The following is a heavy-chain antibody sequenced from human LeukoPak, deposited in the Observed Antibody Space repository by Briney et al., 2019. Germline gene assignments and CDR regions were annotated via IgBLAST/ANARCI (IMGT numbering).Heavy chain of an antibody. J-gene: IGHJ4*02. D-gene: IGHD4-11*01. CDR2: ISYDGSNK. CDR3: VSTRFDY. Sequence: GRSLRLSCAASGFTFSSYGMHWVRQAPGKGLEWVAVISYDGSNKYYADSVKGRFTISRDNSKNTLYLQMNSLRAEDTAVYYYVSTRFDYWGQGTLVIVSS. V-gene: IGHV3-30*03. CDR1: GFTFSSYG.